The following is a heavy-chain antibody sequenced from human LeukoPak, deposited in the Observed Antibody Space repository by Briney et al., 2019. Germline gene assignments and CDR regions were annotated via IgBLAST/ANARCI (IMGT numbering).Heavy chain of an antibody. V-gene: IGHV4-34*01. J-gene: IGHJ4*02. CDR2: IYYSGST. CDR3: ARVVGATIFDY. CDR1: GGSFSGYY. D-gene: IGHD5-12*01. Sequence: SETLSLTCAVYGGSFSGYYWSWIRQPPGKGLEWIGSIYYSGSTYYNPSLKSRVTISVDTSKNQFSLKLSSVTAADTAVYYCARVVGATIFDYWGQGTLVTVSS.